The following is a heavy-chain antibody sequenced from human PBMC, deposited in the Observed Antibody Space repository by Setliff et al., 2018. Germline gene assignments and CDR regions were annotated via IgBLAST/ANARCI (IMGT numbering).Heavy chain of an antibody. J-gene: IGHJ4*02. CDR3: ARLPNYVWGSPVDY. V-gene: IGHV4-4*08. D-gene: IGHD3-16*01. Sequence: ETLSLTCTVSGGSISSYYWSWIRQPPGKGLEWIGRIYTTWSTNYNPSLRSRVSISVDTSKNQFSLTLSSVTAADTAVYYCARLPNYVWGSPVDYWGQGTLVTVSS. CDR2: IYTTWST. CDR1: GGSISSYY.